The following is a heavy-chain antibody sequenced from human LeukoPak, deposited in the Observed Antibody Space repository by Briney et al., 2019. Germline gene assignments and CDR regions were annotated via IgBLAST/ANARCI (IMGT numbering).Heavy chain of an antibody. J-gene: IGHJ6*02. CDR2: IYTSGST. V-gene: IGHV4-61*02. CDR3: ARAESGGGYGMDV. CDR1: GGSISSGSYY. Sequence: PSETLSLTCTVSGGSISSGSYYWSWLRQPAGAGLEWIGRIYTSGSTNYNPSLKSRVTISVDTSKNQFSLRLRSVTAADTAVYYCARAESGGGYGMDVWGRGTTVTVSS. D-gene: IGHD3-10*01.